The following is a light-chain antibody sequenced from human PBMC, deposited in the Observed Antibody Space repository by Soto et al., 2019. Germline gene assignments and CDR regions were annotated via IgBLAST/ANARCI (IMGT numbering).Light chain of an antibody. Sequence: DIQMTQSPPTLSASVGDRVTITCRASQSISGWLAWYQQKPGKAPKLLIYDASSLESGVPSRFSGSGSGTEFTLTISSLQPDDFATYYCQQYKSYSFGQGTKVEIK. J-gene: IGKJ1*01. CDR1: QSISGW. CDR3: QQYKSYS. CDR2: DAS. V-gene: IGKV1-5*01.